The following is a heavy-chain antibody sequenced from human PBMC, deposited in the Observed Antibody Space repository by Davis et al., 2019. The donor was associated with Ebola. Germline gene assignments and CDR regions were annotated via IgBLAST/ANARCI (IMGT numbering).Heavy chain of an antibody. V-gene: IGHV1-2*02. CDR1: GYTFTGYY. CDR2: INPNSGGT. CDR3: ARDRPAAIRSENWFDP. Sequence: ASVKVSCKASGYTFTGYYMHWVRQAPGQGLEWMGWINPNSGGTNYAQKFQGRVTMTRDTSISTAYMELSRLRSDDTAVYYCARDRPAAIRSENWFDPWGQGTLVTVSS. D-gene: IGHD2-2*02. J-gene: IGHJ5*02.